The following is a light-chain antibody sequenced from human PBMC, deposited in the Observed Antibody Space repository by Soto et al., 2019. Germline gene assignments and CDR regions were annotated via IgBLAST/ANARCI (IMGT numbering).Light chain of an antibody. CDR3: QQANSFPYT. CDR2: AAS. V-gene: IGKV1-12*01. Sequence: DIQMTQSPSSVSASVGDRVTITCRASQGVSNWLAWYQQKPGKAPKLLIYAASTLRSGVPSRFRGSGSGTDFTFTISSLQPEDFATYYCQQANSFPYTFGQGTKREIK. J-gene: IGKJ2*01. CDR1: QGVSNW.